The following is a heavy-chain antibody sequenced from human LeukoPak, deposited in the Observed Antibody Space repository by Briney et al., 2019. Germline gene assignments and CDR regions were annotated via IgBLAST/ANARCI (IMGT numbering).Heavy chain of an antibody. CDR3: ARLPLDIVVVPAAMGHYYYYGMDV. D-gene: IGHD2-2*01. J-gene: IGHJ6*04. Sequence: GSSVKVSCKASGGTFSSYAISWVRQAPGQGLEWMGGIIPIFGTANYAQKFQGRVTITADESTSTAYMELSSSRSEDTAVYYCARLPLDIVVVPAAMGHYYYYGMDVWGKGTTVTVSS. CDR2: IIPIFGTA. V-gene: IGHV1-69*01. CDR1: GGTFSSYA.